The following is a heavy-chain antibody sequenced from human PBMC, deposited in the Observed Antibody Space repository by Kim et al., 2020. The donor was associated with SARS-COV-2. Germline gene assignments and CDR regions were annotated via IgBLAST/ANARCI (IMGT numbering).Heavy chain of an antibody. CDR2: IYYSGST. CDR3: ARDSGIAVAGHNDAFDI. Sequence: SETLSLTCTVSGGSISSYYWSWIRQPPGKGLEWIGYIYYSGSTNYNPSLKSRVTISVDRSKNQFSLKLSSVTAADTAMYYCARDSGIAVAGHNDAFDIWGQGTMVTVSS. CDR1: GGSISSYY. V-gene: IGHV4-59*01. D-gene: IGHD6-19*01. J-gene: IGHJ3*02.